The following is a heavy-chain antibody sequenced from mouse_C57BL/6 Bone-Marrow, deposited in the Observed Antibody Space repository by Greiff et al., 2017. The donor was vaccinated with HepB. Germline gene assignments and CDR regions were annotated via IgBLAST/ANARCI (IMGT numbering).Heavy chain of an antibody. V-gene: IGHV1-55*01. Sequence: QVQLQQPGAELVKPGASVKMSCKASGYTFTSYWITWVKQRPGQGLEWIGDIYPGSGSTNYNEKFKSKATLTVDTSSSTAYMQLSSLTSEDSAVYYCARAGYGSSYGDYCDYWGQGTTLTVSS. CDR1: GYTFTSYW. CDR2: IYPGSGST. J-gene: IGHJ2*01. D-gene: IGHD1-1*01. CDR3: ARAGYGSSYGDYCDY.